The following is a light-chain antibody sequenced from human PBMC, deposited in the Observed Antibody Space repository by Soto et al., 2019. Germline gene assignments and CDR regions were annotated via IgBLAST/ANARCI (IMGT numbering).Light chain of an antibody. CDR3: SSYTSSSTYV. J-gene: IGLJ1*01. V-gene: IGLV2-14*01. CDR1: SSDIGGDYDY. Sequence: QSVLTQPASVSGSPGQSITISCTGTSSDIGGDYDYVSWYQQHPGKAPKLLIYKVSNRPSGVSYRFSASKSGNTASLTISGLQAEDEADYYCSSYTSSSTYVFGTGTKVTVL. CDR2: KVS.